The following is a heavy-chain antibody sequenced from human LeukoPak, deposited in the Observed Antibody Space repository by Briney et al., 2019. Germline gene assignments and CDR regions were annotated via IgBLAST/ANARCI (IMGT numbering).Heavy chain of an antibody. Sequence: SQTLSLTCAVSGGSISSGGYSWSWIRQPPGKGLEWIGYIYHSGSTYYNPSLKSRATISVDRSKNQFSLKLSSVTAADTAVYYCARGPYFDWLFTFDYWGQGTLVTVSS. CDR2: IYHSGST. CDR1: GGSISSGGYS. CDR3: ARGPYFDWLFTFDY. D-gene: IGHD3-9*01. V-gene: IGHV4-30-2*01. J-gene: IGHJ4*02.